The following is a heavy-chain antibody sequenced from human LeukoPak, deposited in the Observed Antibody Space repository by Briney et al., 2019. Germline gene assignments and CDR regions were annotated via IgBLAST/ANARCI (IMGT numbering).Heavy chain of an antibody. Sequence: GRSLRLSCAASGFTFSSYAMHWVRQAPGKGLEWVAVISYDGSNKYYADSVKGRFTISRDNSKNTLYLQMNSLRAEDTAVYFCARSRDGYKRFDSWGQGTLVTVSS. J-gene: IGHJ4*02. CDR1: GFTFSSYA. D-gene: IGHD5-24*01. CDR3: ARSRDGYKRFDS. CDR2: ISYDGSNK. V-gene: IGHV3-30*04.